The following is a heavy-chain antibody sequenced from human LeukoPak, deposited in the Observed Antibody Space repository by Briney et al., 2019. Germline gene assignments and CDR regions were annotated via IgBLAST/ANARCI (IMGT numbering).Heavy chain of an antibody. V-gene: IGHV3-30-3*01. CDR2: ISSDGTNK. CDR1: GFTFSSYT. J-gene: IGHJ4*02. Sequence: GGSLRLSCAASGFTFSSYTIHWVRQAPGKGLEWVAVISSDGTNKYYADSVKGRFTISRDNSKNTLYLQVSSLRAEDTAVDYCARGAYEIVVVTAPTYWGQGTLVTVSS. CDR3: ARGAYEIVVVTAPTY. D-gene: IGHD2-21*02.